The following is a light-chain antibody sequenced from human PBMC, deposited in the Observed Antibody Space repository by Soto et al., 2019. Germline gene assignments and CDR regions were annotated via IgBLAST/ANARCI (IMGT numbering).Light chain of an antibody. Sequence: DIQMTQSPSSLSASVGDRVTITCRASQAISNYLNWYQQKPGKVPKLLIYAASTLQSGVPSRFSGSASGTDFTLTISSLQPEDVATYYCQKYNSAPRTFGQGTKVDIK. CDR1: QAISNY. V-gene: IGKV1-27*01. CDR2: AAS. J-gene: IGKJ1*01. CDR3: QKYNSAPRT.